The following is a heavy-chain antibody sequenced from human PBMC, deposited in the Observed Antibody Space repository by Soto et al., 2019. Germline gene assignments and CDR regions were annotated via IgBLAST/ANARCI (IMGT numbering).Heavy chain of an antibody. CDR2: IFAGDSDT. CDR3: ARQGSSSSISWFDP. Sequence: GESLKISCKASGYSFTTYWIGWVRQMPGKGPEWMGIIFAGDSDTIYSPSFQGQVTISADKSISTAYLQWSSLKASDTAMYCCARQGSSSSISWFDPWGQGTLVTVSS. J-gene: IGHJ5*02. CDR1: GYSFTTYW. D-gene: IGHD6-6*01. V-gene: IGHV5-51*01.